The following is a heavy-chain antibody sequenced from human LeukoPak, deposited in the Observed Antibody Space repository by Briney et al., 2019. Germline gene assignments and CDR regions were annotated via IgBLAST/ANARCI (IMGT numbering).Heavy chain of an antibody. D-gene: IGHD6-6*01. CDR3: ARSRSSSSDYYYYYMDV. CDR1: GYAFTSYG. V-gene: IGHV1-18*01. CDR2: ISAYNGNT. J-gene: IGHJ6*03. Sequence: ASVKVSCKASGYAFTSYGISWVRQAPGQGLEWMGWISAYNGNTNYAQKLQGRVTMTTDTSTSTAYMELRSLRSDDTAVYYCARSRSSSSDYYYYYMDVWGKGTTVTVSS.